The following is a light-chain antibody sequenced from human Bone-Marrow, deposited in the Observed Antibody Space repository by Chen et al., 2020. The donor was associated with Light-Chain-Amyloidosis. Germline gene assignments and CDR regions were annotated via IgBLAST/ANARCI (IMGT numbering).Light chain of an antibody. CDR1: QTISSNY. CDR3: QQYGTSPLT. Sequence: EIVLTQSPGTLSLSPGKGANLSCRASQTISSNYLTWYQQKFGQAPRLLIYGSSGRATGIPDRFAGSGSGTDFTLTINRLEPEDVAMYYGQQYGTSPLTVGGGTKVEIK. V-gene: IGKV3-20*01. CDR2: GSS. J-gene: IGKJ4*01.